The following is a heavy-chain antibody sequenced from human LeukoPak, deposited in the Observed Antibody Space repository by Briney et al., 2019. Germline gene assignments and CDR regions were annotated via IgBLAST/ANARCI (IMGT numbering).Heavy chain of an antibody. J-gene: IGHJ3*02. Sequence: PSETLSLTCTVSGGSISSYYWSWIRQPPGKGLEWIGYIYYSGSTNYNPSLKSRVTISVDTSKNQFSLKLSSVTAADTAVCYCARHLLIVGPFDIWGQGTMVTVSS. D-gene: IGHD3-22*01. V-gene: IGHV4-59*08. CDR3: ARHLLIVGPFDI. CDR2: IYYSGST. CDR1: GGSISSYY.